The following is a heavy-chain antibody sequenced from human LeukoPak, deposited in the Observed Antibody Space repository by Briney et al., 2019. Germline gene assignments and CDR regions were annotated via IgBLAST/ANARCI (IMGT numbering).Heavy chain of an antibody. CDR3: AKEPRITMVRGVPDGY. CDR2: ISGSGGST. V-gene: IGHV3-23*01. J-gene: IGHJ4*02. D-gene: IGHD3-10*01. CDR1: GFTFSSYA. Sequence: GGSLRLSCVASGFTFSSYAMSWVRQAPGKGLEWVSAISGSGGSTYYADSVKGRFTISRDNSKSTLYLQMNSLRAEDTAVYYCAKEPRITMVRGVPDGYWGQGTLVTVSS.